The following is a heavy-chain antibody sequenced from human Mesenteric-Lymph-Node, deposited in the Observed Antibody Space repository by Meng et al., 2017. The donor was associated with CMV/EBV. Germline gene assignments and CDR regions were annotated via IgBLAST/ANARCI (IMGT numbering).Heavy chain of an antibody. CDR3: ARDGGSGSYGDYYYGLDV. D-gene: IGHD3-10*01. Sequence: GESLKISCAASGFTFSSNSMNWVRQAPGKGLEWVSSISTSSSYIYYADSVKGRFTISRDNAKNSLYLQMNSLRAEDTAVYYCARDGGSGSYGDYYYGLDVWGQGTTVTVSS. J-gene: IGHJ6*02. CDR1: GFTFSSNS. CDR2: ISTSSSYI. V-gene: IGHV3-21*01.